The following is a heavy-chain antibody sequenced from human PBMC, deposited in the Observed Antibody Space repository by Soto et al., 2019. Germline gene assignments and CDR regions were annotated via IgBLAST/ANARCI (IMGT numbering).Heavy chain of an antibody. V-gene: IGHV3-11*06. D-gene: IGHD5-18*01. CDR1: GFTFSDHY. Sequence: QVQLVESGGGLVKPGGSLRLSCAASGFTFSDHYMSWIRQAPGKGLEWVSDIGSRTSYTNYADSVKGRFTISRDNAKNSLYLQMHSLRVDDTAVYYCARGRPHTAMALRDFDWWGQGTLVTVSS. CDR3: ARGRPHTAMALRDFDW. CDR2: IGSRTSYT. J-gene: IGHJ4*02.